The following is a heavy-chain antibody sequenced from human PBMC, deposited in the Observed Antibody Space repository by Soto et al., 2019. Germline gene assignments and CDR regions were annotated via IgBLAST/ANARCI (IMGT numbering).Heavy chain of an antibody. V-gene: IGHV1-8*01. J-gene: IGHJ1*01. Sequence: QVHLVQSGAEVKKPGASVKVSCKASGYTFTSYDINWVRQATGQGLEWMGWINPSSGNTGYDQKFQGRVTMTRNISISTSYMELSSLRSEDTAVYFCAMGYSSSWYVDYQHWGQGTQVIVSS. CDR3: AMGYSSSWYVDYQH. CDR2: INPSSGNT. D-gene: IGHD6-13*01. CDR1: GYTFTSYD.